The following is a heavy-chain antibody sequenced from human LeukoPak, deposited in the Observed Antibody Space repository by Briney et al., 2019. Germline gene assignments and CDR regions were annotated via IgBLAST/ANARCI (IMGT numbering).Heavy chain of an antibody. Sequence: GESLKISCKGSGYSFTSYWIGWVRQMPGKGLEWMGTIYPGDSDTRYSPSFQGQVTISVVKSITTAYLQWSSLKASDTAIYYCARHQRSCSGGSCSLNWFDPWGQGTLVTVSS. J-gene: IGHJ5*02. CDR2: IYPGDSDT. CDR1: GYSFTSYW. D-gene: IGHD2-15*01. V-gene: IGHV5-51*01. CDR3: ARHQRSCSGGSCSLNWFDP.